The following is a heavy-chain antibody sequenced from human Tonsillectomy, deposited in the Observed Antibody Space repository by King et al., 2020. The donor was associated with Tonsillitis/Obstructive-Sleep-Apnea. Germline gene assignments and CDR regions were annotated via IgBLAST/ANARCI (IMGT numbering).Heavy chain of an antibody. D-gene: IGHD5-18*01. CDR2: IWYDGSNK. CDR1: GFTFSGHG. J-gene: IGHJ4*02. CDR3: ARYSGGNSNGCLDN. V-gene: IGHV3-33*01. Sequence: VQLVESGGGVVQPGRSLRLSCAASGFTFSGHGMHWVRQAPGKGLEWVALIWYDGSNKYYAESVKGRFTVSRDNSKNTLYLQMNSLRAEDTAVYYCARYSGGNSNGCLDNWGQGTLVTVSS.